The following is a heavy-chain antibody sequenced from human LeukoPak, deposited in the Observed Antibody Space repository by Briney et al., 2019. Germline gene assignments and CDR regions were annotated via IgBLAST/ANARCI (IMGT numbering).Heavy chain of an antibody. CDR3: ARGPSFDDYGDYYYYGMDV. Sequence: SETLSLTCTVSGGSISSSGYYWSWIRQPPGKGLEWIGEINHSGSTNYNPSLKSRVTISVDTSKNQFSLKLSSVTAADTAVYYCARGPSFDDYGDYYYYGMDVWGQGTTVTVSS. D-gene: IGHD4-17*01. J-gene: IGHJ6*02. CDR2: INHSGST. V-gene: IGHV4-39*07. CDR1: GGSISSSGYY.